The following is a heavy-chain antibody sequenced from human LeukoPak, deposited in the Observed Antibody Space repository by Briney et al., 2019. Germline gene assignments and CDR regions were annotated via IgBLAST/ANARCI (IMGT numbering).Heavy chain of an antibody. CDR1: GGSFSGYY. CDR3: ARRQGAWGAFDI. Sequence: SETLSLTCAVYGGSFSGYYWSWIRQPPGKGLEWIGEINHSGSTNYNPSLKSRVTISVDTSKNQFSLKLSSVTAADTAVYYCARRQGAWGAFDIWGQGTMVTVSS. D-gene: IGHD1-26*01. J-gene: IGHJ3*02. CDR2: INHSGST. V-gene: IGHV4-34*01.